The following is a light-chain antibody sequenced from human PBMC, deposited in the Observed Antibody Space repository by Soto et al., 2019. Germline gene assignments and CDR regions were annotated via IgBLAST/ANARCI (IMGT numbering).Light chain of an antibody. J-gene: IGKJ3*01. V-gene: IGKV3-20*01. CDR3: QQYGGSPAFT. CDR1: QSVSSTY. Sequence: EIVLTQSPGTVSLSPGERATLSCRASQSVSSTYLAWYQQKPGQAPRLLIYGASSRATGIPDRFGGSGSGTDFTLTISSLEPEDFAVYYCQQYGGSPAFTFGPGTKVDIK. CDR2: GAS.